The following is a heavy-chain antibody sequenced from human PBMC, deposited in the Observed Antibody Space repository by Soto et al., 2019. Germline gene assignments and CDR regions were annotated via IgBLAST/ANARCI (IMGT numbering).Heavy chain of an antibody. Sequence: QVQLVESGGGVVQPGRSLRLYCAASGFTFSSYAMHWVRQAPGKGLEWVAVISYDGSNKYYADSVKGRFTISRDNSKNTLYLQMNSLRAEDTAVYYCARDSIVATISVGDYWGQGTLVTVSS. D-gene: IGHD5-12*01. V-gene: IGHV3-30-3*01. J-gene: IGHJ4*02. CDR1: GFTFSSYA. CDR2: ISYDGSNK. CDR3: ARDSIVATISVGDY.